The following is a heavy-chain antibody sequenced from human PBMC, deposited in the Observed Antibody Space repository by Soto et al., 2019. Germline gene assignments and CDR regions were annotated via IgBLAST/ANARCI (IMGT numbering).Heavy chain of an antibody. J-gene: IGHJ5*02. D-gene: IGHD6-13*01. V-gene: IGHV3-23*01. CDR2: ISGSGGST. CDR1: GFTFSSYA. Sequence: PGGSLRLSCAASGFTFSSYAMSWVRQAPGKGLEWVSAISGSGGSTYYADSVKGRLTISRDNSKNTLYLQMNSLRAEDTAVYYCAKGREFGIAANWFDPWGQGTLVTVSS. CDR3: AKGREFGIAANWFDP.